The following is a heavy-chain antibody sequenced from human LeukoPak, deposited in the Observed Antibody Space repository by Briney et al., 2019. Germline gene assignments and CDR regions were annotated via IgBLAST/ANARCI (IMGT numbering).Heavy chain of an antibody. D-gene: IGHD5-18*01. CDR2: INHSGST. J-gene: IGHJ4*02. V-gene: IGHV4-34*01. CDR1: GGSFSGYY. Sequence: PSETLSLTCAVYGGSFSGYYWSWIRQPPGKGLEWIGEINHSGSTNYNPSLKSRVTISVDTSKNQFSLKLSSVTAADTAVYYCARARPGYSYGYSGGTCFDCWGQGTLVTVSS. CDR3: ARARPGYSYGYSGGTCFDC.